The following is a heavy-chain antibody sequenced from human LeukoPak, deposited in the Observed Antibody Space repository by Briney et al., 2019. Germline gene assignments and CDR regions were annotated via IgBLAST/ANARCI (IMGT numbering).Heavy chain of an antibody. CDR1: GGSISSGGYY. CDR2: IYHSGST. Sequence: PSETLSLTRTVSGGSISSGGYYWSWIRQPPGKGLEWIGYIYHSGSTYYNPSLKSRVTISVDRSKNQFSLKLSSVTAADTAVYYCARDPDIVVVPADMDVWGKGTTVTVSS. CDR3: ARDPDIVVVPADMDV. D-gene: IGHD2-2*01. J-gene: IGHJ6*03. V-gene: IGHV4-30-2*01.